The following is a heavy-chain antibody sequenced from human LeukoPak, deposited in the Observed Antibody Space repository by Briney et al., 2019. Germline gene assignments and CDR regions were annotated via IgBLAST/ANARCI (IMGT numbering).Heavy chain of an antibody. D-gene: IGHD5-24*01. Sequence: PGGSLRLSCAASGFTFDDYAMHWVRRAPGKGLEWVSGISWNSGSIGYADSVKGRFTISRDNAKNSLYLQMNSLRAEDTAVYYCARSNYGMDVWGLGTTVTVSS. V-gene: IGHV3-9*01. CDR3: ARSNYGMDV. CDR2: ISWNSGSI. CDR1: GFTFDDYA. J-gene: IGHJ6*02.